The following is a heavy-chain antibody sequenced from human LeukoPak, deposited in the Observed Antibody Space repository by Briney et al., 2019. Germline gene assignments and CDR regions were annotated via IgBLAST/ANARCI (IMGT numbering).Heavy chain of an antibody. Sequence: SETLSLTCTVSGYSISSGYYWGWIRQPPGKGLEWIGSIYHSGSTYYNPSLKSRVTISVDTSKNQFSLKLSSVTAADTAVYYCARGSRYCSSTSCYSEYFQHRGQGTLVTVSS. V-gene: IGHV4-38-2*02. CDR2: IYHSGST. D-gene: IGHD2-2*01. CDR1: GYSISSGYY. J-gene: IGHJ1*01. CDR3: ARGSRYCSSTSCYSEYFQH.